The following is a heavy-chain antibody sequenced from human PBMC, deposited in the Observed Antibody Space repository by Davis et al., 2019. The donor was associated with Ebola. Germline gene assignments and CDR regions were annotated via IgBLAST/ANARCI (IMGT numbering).Heavy chain of an antibody. CDR3: AREGWTTGIDF. J-gene: IGHJ4*02. Sequence: AASVKVSCKASGGTFSSYAISWVRQAPGQGLEWMGGIIPIFGTANYAQKFQGRVTITADESTSTAYMELRRLRSDDTAIYHCAREGWTTGIDFWGRGTLVTVSS. D-gene: IGHD1-1*01. CDR2: IIPIFGTA. CDR1: GGTFSSYA. V-gene: IGHV1-69*13.